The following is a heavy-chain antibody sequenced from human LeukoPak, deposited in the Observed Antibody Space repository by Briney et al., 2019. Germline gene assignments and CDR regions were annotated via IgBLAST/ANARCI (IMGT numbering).Heavy chain of an antibody. CDR2: IYYSGST. J-gene: IGHJ3*02. CDR1: GGSISSYC. V-gene: IGHV4-59*01. D-gene: IGHD2-2*01. CDR3: AGSKYTLGYCSSTSCYDGGDAFDI. Sequence: SETLSLTCTASGGSISSYCWSWIRQPPGKGLEWLWYIYYSGSTTYNPSLKSRINISVDTSKNHFSLKLRSVTAGDMAVYYCAGSKYTLGYCSSTSCYDGGDAFDIWGQGTMVTVSS.